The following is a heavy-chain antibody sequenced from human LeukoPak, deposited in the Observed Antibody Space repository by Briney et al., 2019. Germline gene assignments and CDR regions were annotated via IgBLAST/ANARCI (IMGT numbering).Heavy chain of an antibody. V-gene: IGHV4-59*12. CDR2: IYYSGST. Sequence: SETLSLTCTVSGGSINGYYWSWIRQPPGKGLEWIGYIYYSGSTNYNPSLKSRVTISVDTSKNQFSLKLSSVTAADTAVYYCARGEYCSSTSCYTFDYWGQGTLVTVSS. CDR1: GGSINGYY. J-gene: IGHJ4*02. D-gene: IGHD2-2*02. CDR3: ARGEYCSSTSCYTFDY.